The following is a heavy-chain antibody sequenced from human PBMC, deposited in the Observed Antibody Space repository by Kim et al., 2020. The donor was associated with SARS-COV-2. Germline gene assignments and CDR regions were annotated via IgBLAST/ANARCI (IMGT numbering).Heavy chain of an antibody. J-gene: IGHJ4*02. V-gene: IGHV4-39*01. Sequence: TPHPTSRVTRSVDTSKNQFSLKLSSVAAADTAVYYCARRGRAARRYFDYWGQGTLVTVSS. D-gene: IGHD6-13*01. CDR3: ARRGRAARRYFDY.